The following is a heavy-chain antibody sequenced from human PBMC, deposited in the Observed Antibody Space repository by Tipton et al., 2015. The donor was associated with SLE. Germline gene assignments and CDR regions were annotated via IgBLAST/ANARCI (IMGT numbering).Heavy chain of an antibody. J-gene: IGHJ4*02. D-gene: IGHD4-11*01. CDR3: LRHRTVRNDYSNPSDS. CDR1: GGSFSANY. Sequence: GLVKPSETLSLTCAVYGGSFSANYWTWIRQPPGKGLEWIGSIYYSGSTYYSPSLKSRVTIAVDTSKNQFSLRLTSVTAADTAVYYCLRHRTVRNDYSNPSDSWGRGILVTVSS. V-gene: IGHV4-59*05. CDR2: IYYSGST.